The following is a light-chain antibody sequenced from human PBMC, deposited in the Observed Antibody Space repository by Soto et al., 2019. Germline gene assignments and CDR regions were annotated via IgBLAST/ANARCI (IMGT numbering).Light chain of an antibody. CDR1: SSNIGAGYD. J-gene: IGLJ2*01. Sequence: QSALTQPPSVSGAPGQRVTISCTGSSSNIGAGYDVHWYQQLPGTAPKLLIYGNSNRPSGVPDRFSGSKSGNSASLAITGLQAEDEADYYCQSYSNGRSGVVFGSGTKLTVL. CDR3: QSYSNGRSGVV. CDR2: GNS. V-gene: IGLV1-40*01.